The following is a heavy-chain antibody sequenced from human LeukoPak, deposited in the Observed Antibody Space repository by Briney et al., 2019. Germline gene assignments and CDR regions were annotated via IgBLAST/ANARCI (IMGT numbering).Heavy chain of an antibody. Sequence: GGSLRLSCAASGFTVSSNFMSWVRQAPGKGLECVSVIYSRGGTYYADSVQGRLTISRDASKNTLFLQMNSLRVEDTAVYYCARTPGYCSGTSCYPPDYWGQGTLVTVSS. CDR1: GFTVSSNF. J-gene: IGHJ4*02. D-gene: IGHD2-2*01. CDR2: IYSRGGT. CDR3: ARTPGYCSGTSCYPPDY. V-gene: IGHV3-53*01.